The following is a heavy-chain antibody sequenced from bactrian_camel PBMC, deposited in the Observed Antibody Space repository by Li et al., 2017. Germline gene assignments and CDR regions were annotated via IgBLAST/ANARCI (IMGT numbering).Heavy chain of an antibody. CDR2: IDSDGIA. CDR1: GSIYSDAC. J-gene: IGHJ4*01. V-gene: IGHV3S53*01. D-gene: IGHD2*01. Sequence: QLVESGGGSVQAGGSLRLSCVASGSIYSDACVGWLRQAPGKEREGVAAIDSDGIASYIDSVKGRFTISQDKATNTLYLQMNDLKAEDTAMYYCAADPSVDGNENIWGQGTQVTVS. CDR3: AADPSVDGNENI.